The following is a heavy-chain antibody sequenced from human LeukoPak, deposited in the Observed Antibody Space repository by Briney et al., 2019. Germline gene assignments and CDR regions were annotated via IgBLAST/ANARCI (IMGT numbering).Heavy chain of an antibody. CDR1: GFTFSSYA. CDR2: ISYDGSNK. J-gene: IGHJ4*02. CDR3: ARGWDSSGQMPFLY. Sequence: GGSLRFSCAASGFTFSSYAMHWVRQAPGKGLEWVAVISYDGSNKYYADSVKGRFTISRDNSKNTLYLQMNSLRAEDTAVYYCARGWDSSGQMPFLYWGQGTLVTVSS. V-gene: IGHV3-30-3*01. D-gene: IGHD3-22*01.